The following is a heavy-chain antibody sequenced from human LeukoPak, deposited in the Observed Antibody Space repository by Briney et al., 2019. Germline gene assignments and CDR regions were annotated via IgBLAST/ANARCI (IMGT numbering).Heavy chain of an antibody. V-gene: IGHV1-8*03. CDR2: MNPNSGNT. CDR1: GYTFTSYD. Sequence: GGSGKVSCKGSGYTFTSYDIKWGGQATGQGGGWEGWMNPNSGNTGYAQKFQGRVTITRNTSISTAYMELSSLRSEDTAVYYCAIRTTVVTGGDDAFDIWGQGTMVTVSS. D-gene: IGHD4-23*01. CDR3: AIRTTVVTGGDDAFDI. J-gene: IGHJ3*02.